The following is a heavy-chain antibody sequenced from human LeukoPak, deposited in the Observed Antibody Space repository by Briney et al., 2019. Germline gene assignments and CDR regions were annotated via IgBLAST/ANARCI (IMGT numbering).Heavy chain of an antibody. J-gene: IGHJ4*02. CDR3: ARHPFSSAFDY. V-gene: IGHV4-59*08. Sequence: SETLFLLCSVSAGSVSSDYWSWFRQPPGKGLEGMGYIYHTGNSDYNHSLKSRATITLDTSKNQYTLKLTSVTAGDTAVYFCARHPFSSAFDYWGQGTLVTVSS. CDR2: IYHTGNS. CDR1: AGSVSSDY.